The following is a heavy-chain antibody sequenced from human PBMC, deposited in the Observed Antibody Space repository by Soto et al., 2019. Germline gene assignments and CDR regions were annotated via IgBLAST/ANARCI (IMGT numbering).Heavy chain of an antibody. Sequence: SVKVSCKASGGTFSSYAISWVRQAPGHVLEWMGGIIPIFGTANYAQKFQGRVTITADESTSTAYMELSSLRSEDTAVYYCARNNGSDYYESSGYYLSYYYGMDVWGQGTTVTVSS. J-gene: IGHJ6*02. D-gene: IGHD3-22*01. CDR1: GGTFSSYA. V-gene: IGHV1-69*13. CDR3: ARNNGSDYYESSGYYLSYYYGMDV. CDR2: IIPIFGTA.